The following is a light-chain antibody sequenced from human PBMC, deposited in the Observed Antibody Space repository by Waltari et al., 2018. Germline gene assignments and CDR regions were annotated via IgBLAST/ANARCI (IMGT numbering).Light chain of an antibody. CDR1: QSILHSPNNKNY. CDR3: QQYLTTRT. Sequence: DIVMTQSPDSLAVSLGERATINCRSSQSILHSPNNKNYLAWYQQKPGQPPKLLIYWASIRGSGVPDRFSGSGSGTDFTLTISSLQAEDVAVYYCQQYLTTRTFGQGTKVEIK. J-gene: IGKJ1*01. V-gene: IGKV4-1*01. CDR2: WAS.